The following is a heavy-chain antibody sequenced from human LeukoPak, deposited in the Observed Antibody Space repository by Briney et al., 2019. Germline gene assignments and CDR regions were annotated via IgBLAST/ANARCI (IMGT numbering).Heavy chain of an antibody. CDR3: TGGSDKVLSGEYYYYMDV. V-gene: IGHV3-33*01. CDR2: ISYDGSNK. Sequence: GGSLRLSCAASGFTFSSYGMHWVRQAPGKGLEWVAVISYDGSNKNYADSVKGRFTISRDNSKNTLYLQMSSLRAEDTAVYYCTGGSDKVLSGEYYYYMDVWGTGTTVTVSS. CDR1: GFTFSSYG. D-gene: IGHD2/OR15-2a*01. J-gene: IGHJ6*03.